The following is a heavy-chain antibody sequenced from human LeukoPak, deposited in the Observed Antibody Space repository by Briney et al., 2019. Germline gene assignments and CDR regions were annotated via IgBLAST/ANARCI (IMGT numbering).Heavy chain of an antibody. CDR2: IYSGGST. Sequence: PGGSLRLSCAASGFTVSSKYMSWVRQAPGKGLEWVSVIYSGGSTYYADSVKGRFTISRDNSKNTLYLQMNSLRAADTTVYYCARGCSSTSCYGFDYWGQGTLVTVSS. CDR3: ARGCSSTSCYGFDY. J-gene: IGHJ4*02. V-gene: IGHV3-53*01. CDR1: GFTVSSKY. D-gene: IGHD2-2*01.